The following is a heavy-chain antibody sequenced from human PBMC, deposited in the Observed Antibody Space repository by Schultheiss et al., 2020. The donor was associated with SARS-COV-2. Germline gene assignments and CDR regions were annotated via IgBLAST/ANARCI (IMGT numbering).Heavy chain of an antibody. CDR1: GGSISSGGYY. CDR2: IYYSGST. CDR3: ARSLAGRPWFFDY. Sequence: SQTLSLTCNVSGGSISSGGYYWSWIRQHPGKGLEWIGYIYYSGSTYYNPSLKSRVTMSVDTSKNQFSLKLNSVTAADTAVYYCARSLAGRPWFFDYWGQGTLVTVSS. V-gene: IGHV4-31*03. J-gene: IGHJ4*02. D-gene: IGHD6-6*01.